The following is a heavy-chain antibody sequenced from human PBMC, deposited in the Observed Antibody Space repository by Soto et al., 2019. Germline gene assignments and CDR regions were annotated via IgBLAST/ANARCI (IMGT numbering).Heavy chain of an antibody. CDR1: GGSISSGGYY. CDR2: IYYSGST. D-gene: IGHD3-16*01. CDR3: AYTEGYAWFDP. V-gene: IGHV4-31*03. Sequence: SETLSLTCTVSGGSISSGGYYWSWIRQHPGKGLEWIGYIYYSGSTYYNPSLKSRVTISVDTSKNQFFLKVSSVTAADTAVYYCAYTEGYAWFDPWGQGTLVTVSS. J-gene: IGHJ5*02.